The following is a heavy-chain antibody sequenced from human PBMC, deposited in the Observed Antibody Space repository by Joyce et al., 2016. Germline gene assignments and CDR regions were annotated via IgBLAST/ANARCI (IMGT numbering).Heavy chain of an antibody. V-gene: IGHV3-48*02. CDR1: GFSFSDYG. Sequence: EVQLVESGGGLVQPGGSLRLSCAGSGFSFSDYGMTWIRQAPGKGLEWVAYNNGNSGIIYYADSEKGRFIVSRDNAKNSLFLQMNSLRDEDSAVFYCARGGGWFDTWGQGILVTVSS. CDR3: ARGGGWFDT. CDR2: NNGNSGII. J-gene: IGHJ5*02.